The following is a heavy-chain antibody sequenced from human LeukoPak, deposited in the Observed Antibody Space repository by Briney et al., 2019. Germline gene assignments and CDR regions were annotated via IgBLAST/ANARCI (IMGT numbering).Heavy chain of an antibody. V-gene: IGHV3-30*02. CDR1: GFTSSSYG. CDR2: IRYDGSNK. CDR3: ARGAYNSGGTLEI. J-gene: IGHJ4*02. Sequence: GGSLRLSCAASGFTSSSYGMHWVRQAPGKGLEWVAFIRYDGSNKYYADSVKGRFTISRDNSKNTLYLQMHSLRADDTAVYYCARGAYNSGGTLEIWGQGTLVTVSS. D-gene: IGHD3-22*01.